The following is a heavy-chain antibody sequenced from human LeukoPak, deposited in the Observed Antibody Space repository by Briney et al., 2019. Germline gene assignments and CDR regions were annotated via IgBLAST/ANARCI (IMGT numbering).Heavy chain of an antibody. CDR2: ISGSGGST. CDR3: AKDPIYGYFDY. CDR1: GFTFSSSA. V-gene: IGHV3-23*01. Sequence: GGSLRLSCAASGFTFSSSAMSWVRQAPGKGLEWVSGISGSGGSTYYADSVKGRFTISRDNSKNTLYLQMNSLRAEDTAVYYCAKDPIYGYFDYWGQGTLVTVSS. D-gene: IGHD4-17*01. J-gene: IGHJ4*02.